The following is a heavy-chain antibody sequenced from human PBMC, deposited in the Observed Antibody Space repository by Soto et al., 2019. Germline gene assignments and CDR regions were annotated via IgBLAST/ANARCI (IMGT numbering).Heavy chain of an antibody. J-gene: IGHJ5*02. V-gene: IGHV4-59*11. CDR2: IFYSGST. D-gene: IGHD4-17*01. Sequence: RPETLSLTCTVSGGSISGHYWSWIRQPPGKGLEWIGHIFYSGSTNYNPSLKSRVTMSIDTSKSQFSLKLTSVTAADTAVYYCARGKTSFDPWGQGTLVTVSS. CDR1: GGSISGHY. CDR3: ARGKTSFDP.